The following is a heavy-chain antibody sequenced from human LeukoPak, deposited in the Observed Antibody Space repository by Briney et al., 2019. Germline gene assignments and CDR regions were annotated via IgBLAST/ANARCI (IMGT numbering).Heavy chain of an antibody. CDR2: IKQDGSEK. Sequence: PGGSLRLSCAASGFTFSSYWMSWVRQAPGKGLEWVADIKQDGSEKYYVDSVKGRFTISRDNAKNSLYLQMNSLRAEDTAVYYCARETQGSGSLSYYYYYYGMDVWGQGTTVTVSS. CDR1: GFTFSSYW. D-gene: IGHD3-10*01. J-gene: IGHJ6*02. CDR3: ARETQGSGSLSYYYYYYGMDV. V-gene: IGHV3-7*05.